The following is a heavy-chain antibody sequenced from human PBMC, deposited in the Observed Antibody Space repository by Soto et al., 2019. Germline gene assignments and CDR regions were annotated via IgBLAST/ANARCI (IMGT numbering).Heavy chain of an antibody. Sequence: PGESLKISCKGSGYSFTSYWIGWVRQVPGKGLEWMGIIYPGDSDTRYSPSFQGQVTISADKSISTAYLQWSSLKASDTAMYYCARRYCSGGSCYGAFDIWGQGTMVTVSS. CDR1: GYSFTSYW. V-gene: IGHV5-51*01. CDR2: IYPGDSDT. J-gene: IGHJ3*02. D-gene: IGHD2-15*01. CDR3: ARRYCSGGSCYGAFDI.